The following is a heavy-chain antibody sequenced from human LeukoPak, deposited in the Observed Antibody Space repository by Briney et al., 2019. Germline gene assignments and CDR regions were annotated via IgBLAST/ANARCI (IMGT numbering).Heavy chain of an antibody. Sequence: TTSETLSLTCTVSGDSISSYYWSWIRQPPGKGLEWIGYIHYSGSTYYNPSLKSRVTISVDTSKNQFSLKLSSVTAADTAVYYCARESGPRQTKQFDNWGQGTLVTVSS. CDR2: IHYSGST. J-gene: IGHJ4*02. CDR3: ARESGPRQTKQFDN. D-gene: IGHD1-14*01. CDR1: GDSISSYY. V-gene: IGHV4-59*12.